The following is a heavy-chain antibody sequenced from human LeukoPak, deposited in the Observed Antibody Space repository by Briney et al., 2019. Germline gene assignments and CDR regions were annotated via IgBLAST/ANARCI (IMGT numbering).Heavy chain of an antibody. Sequence: PGRSPRLSCAASGLTFSSYAMHRVRQAPGKGLEWVAVISYDGSNKYYADSVKGRFTISRDNSKNTLYLQINSLRAEDTAVYYCARGGEALTTVVTPSPYWGQGTLVTVSS. V-gene: IGHV3-30-3*01. CDR1: GLTFSSYA. CDR3: ARGGEALTTVVTPSPY. CDR2: ISYDGSNK. J-gene: IGHJ4*02. D-gene: IGHD4-23*01.